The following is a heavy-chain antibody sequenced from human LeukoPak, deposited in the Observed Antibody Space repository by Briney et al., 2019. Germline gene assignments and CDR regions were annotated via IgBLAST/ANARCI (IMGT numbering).Heavy chain of an antibody. CDR1: GFTVSSNY. J-gene: IGHJ6*03. CDR3: ARVIAARERAWFGGLRLYYYSYIDV. D-gene: IGHD3-10*01. Sequence: GGSLRLSCAASGFTVSSNYMSWVRQAPGPGLEWVSVIYSDGSTYYADSVKGRFTISRDNSKNTLYLQMNSLRAEDTAVYYCARVIAARERAWFGGLRLYYYSYIDVWGKGTTVTISS. V-gene: IGHV3-66*01. CDR2: IYSDGST.